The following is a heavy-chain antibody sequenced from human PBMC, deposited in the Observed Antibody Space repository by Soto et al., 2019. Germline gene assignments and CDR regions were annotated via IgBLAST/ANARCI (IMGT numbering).Heavy chain of an antibody. D-gene: IGHD3-3*01. CDR2: ISGSGGSA. Sequence: PGGSLRLSCVASGFTFSSYAMSWVRQAPGEGLEWVSAISGSGGSAYYADSVKGRFTISRDNSKNTLYLQMNSLRAEDTAVYYCAKAYYDFWSGYRKASLQYFDYWGQGTLVTVSS. CDR1: GFTFSSYA. CDR3: AKAYYDFWSGYRKASLQYFDY. J-gene: IGHJ4*02. V-gene: IGHV3-23*01.